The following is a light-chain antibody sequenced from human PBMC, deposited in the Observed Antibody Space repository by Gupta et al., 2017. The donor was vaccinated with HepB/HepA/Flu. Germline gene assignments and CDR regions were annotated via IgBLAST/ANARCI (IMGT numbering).Light chain of an antibody. CDR3: HQYYSTPFA. CDR2: WAS. J-gene: IGKJ3*01. V-gene: IGKV4-1*01. CDR1: QSVLYTSNNKNY. Sequence: DLVMTQSPASLAVSLGERATINCKSSQSVLYTSNNKNYLAWYQQKPGQPPKLLIYWASTRESGVPDRFSGSGSGTDFTLTISSLQAEDVAVYYCHQYYSTPFAFGPGTKVDIK.